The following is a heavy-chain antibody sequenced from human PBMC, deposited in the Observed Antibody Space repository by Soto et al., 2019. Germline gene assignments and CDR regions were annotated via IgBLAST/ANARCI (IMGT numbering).Heavy chain of an antibody. CDR1: GGSVNGYY. CDR3: ATRITVFGLLMPPFDP. V-gene: IGHV4-34*02. Sequence: QVHLQQWGAGLLKPSETLSLTCAVYGGSVNGYYWNWIRQPPGKGLEWIGEINHTGGTHYNPSLKSRVTRSVATSKNQFSLRLRSVTAEETAIYYCATRITVFGLLMPPFDPWGQGPQVTVSS. CDR2: INHTGGT. D-gene: IGHD3-3*01. J-gene: IGHJ5*02.